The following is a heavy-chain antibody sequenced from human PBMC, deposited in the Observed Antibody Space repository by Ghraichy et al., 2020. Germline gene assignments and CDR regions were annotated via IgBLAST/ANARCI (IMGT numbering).Heavy chain of an antibody. CDR1: GCSISSYY. D-gene: IGHD2-2*01. Sequence: SETLSLTCTVSGCSISSYYWSWIRQPPGKGLEWIGYIYYSGSTNYNPSLKRRVTISLDTSKNQFSLNLTSVTAADTAVYYCARGFCSTNTCFRNYYFDFWGQGTLVTVSS. J-gene: IGHJ4*02. CDR3: ARGFCSTNTCFRNYYFDF. CDR2: IYYSGST. V-gene: IGHV4-59*01.